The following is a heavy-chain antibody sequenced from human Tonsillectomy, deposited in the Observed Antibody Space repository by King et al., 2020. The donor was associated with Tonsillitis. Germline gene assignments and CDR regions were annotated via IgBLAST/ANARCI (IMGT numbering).Heavy chain of an antibody. CDR2: INPIDSNT. D-gene: IGHD1-14*01. CDR3: ARDFNHWYYFDY. Sequence: QLVQSGAEVKKPGASVKVSCKASGYTFTTYYMHWVRQAPGQGLEWMGIINPIDSNTNYAQKFQGRVTMTRDTSTSTVYMELSSLRSEDTAVYYCARDFNHWYYFDYWGQGTLVTVSS. V-gene: IGHV1-46*01. CDR1: GYTFTTYY. J-gene: IGHJ4*02.